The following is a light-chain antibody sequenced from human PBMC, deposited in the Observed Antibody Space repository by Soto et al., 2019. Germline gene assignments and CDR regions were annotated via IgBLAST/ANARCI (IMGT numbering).Light chain of an antibody. CDR1: SSDVGAYNY. CDR2: EVS. CDR3: FSFTTDWTHV. Sequence: QSALTQPASVSGSPGQSITISCTGTSSDVGAYNYVSWFQQHPGKAPTLIISEVSNRPSGVSNRFSGSKSGNAASLTISGLQAEDEADYFCFSFTTDWTHVFGPAPNVTVL. J-gene: IGLJ1*01. V-gene: IGLV2-14*01.